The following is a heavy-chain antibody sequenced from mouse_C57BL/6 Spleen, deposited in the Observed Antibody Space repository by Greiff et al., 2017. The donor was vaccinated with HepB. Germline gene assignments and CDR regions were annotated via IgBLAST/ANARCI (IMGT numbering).Heavy chain of an antibody. J-gene: IGHJ4*01. CDR1: GFTFSDYY. D-gene: IGHD1-1*01. Sequence: EVQLVESEGGLVQPGSSMKLSCTASGFTFSDYYMAWVRQVPEKGLEWVANINYDGSSTYYLDSLKSRFIISRDNAKNILYLQMSSLKSEDTATYYCARELFITTVVGAMDYWGQGTSVTVSS. V-gene: IGHV5-16*01. CDR3: ARELFITTVVGAMDY. CDR2: INYDGSST.